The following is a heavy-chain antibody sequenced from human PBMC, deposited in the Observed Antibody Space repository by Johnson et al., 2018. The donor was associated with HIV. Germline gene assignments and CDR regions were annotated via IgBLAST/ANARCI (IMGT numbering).Heavy chain of an antibody. D-gene: IGHD3-22*01. J-gene: IGHJ3*02. CDR1: GFTLSRCD. Sequence: QVQLVESGGGLVQPGRSLRLSCAASGFTLSRCDMHWVRQAPGKGLEWVAFIRYDGSTKYYEDSVKGRFTISRDNAKNSLYLQMDSLRAEDTAGYYCARDYYDLPWGYDAFDIWGQGTMVTVSS. V-gene: IGHV3-33*01. CDR3: ARDYYDLPWGYDAFDI. CDR2: IRYDGSTK.